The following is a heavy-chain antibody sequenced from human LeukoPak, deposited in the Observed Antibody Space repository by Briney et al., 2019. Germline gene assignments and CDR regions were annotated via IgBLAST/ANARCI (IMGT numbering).Heavy chain of an antibody. CDR2: IYSGGST. V-gene: IGHV3-53*01. D-gene: IGHD1-26*01. J-gene: IGHJ4*02. CDR1: GFTVSSTY. CDR3: ARGEYSGSPKGEYYFDS. Sequence: GGSLRLSCAASGFTVSSTYMSWVRQAPGKGLGWVSVIYSGGSTYYADSVKGRFTISRDNSKNTVYLQMNSLRAEDTAVYYCARGEYSGSPKGEYYFDSWGQGTLVTVSS.